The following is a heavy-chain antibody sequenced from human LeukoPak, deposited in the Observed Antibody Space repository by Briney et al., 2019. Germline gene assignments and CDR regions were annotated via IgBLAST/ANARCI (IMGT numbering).Heavy chain of an antibody. CDR3: AIVTTADGY. CDR2: VNPTHDGT. V-gene: IGHV1-2*02. CDR1: GYIFTGYY. J-gene: IGHJ4*02. D-gene: IGHD4-17*01. Sequence: ASVTVSCKASGYIFTGYYIHWVRQAPGQGLEWMGWVNPTHDGTNFAQKFQGRVTMTRDTSISTAYMELSRLTSDDTAMYYCAIVTTADGYWGQGTPLTVSS.